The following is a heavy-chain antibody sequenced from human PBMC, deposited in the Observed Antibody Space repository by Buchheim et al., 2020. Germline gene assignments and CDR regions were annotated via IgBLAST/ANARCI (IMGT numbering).Heavy chain of an antibody. Sequence: EVQVVESGGGLVQPGGSLRLSCAASGFTFSDYWMSWVRQAPGKGLEWVANIIHDGSEKYYVDSVKGRFTISRDNARHILYLQMNSLRVEDTAVYYCAVTNWFNPWGQGTL. D-gene: IGHD4-17*01. CDR2: IIHDGSEK. CDR1: GFTFSDYW. J-gene: IGHJ5*02. V-gene: IGHV3-7*01. CDR3: AVTNWFNP.